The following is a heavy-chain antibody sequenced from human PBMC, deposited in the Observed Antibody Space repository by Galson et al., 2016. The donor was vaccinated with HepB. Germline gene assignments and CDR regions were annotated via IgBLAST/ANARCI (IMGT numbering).Heavy chain of an antibody. CDR1: GFTFSSYW. J-gene: IGHJ4*02. CDR2: TSSSSTDM. Sequence: SLRLSCAASGFTFSSYWMNWVRLAPGKGLEWVSSTSSSSTDMYYADSVKGRFTISRDNAENSLYLQMNSLRVEDTAVYYCARDVVGSYFAESFFNCWGQGTPVTVSS. V-gene: IGHV3-21*06. CDR3: ARDVVGSYFAESFFNC. D-gene: IGHD3-10*01.